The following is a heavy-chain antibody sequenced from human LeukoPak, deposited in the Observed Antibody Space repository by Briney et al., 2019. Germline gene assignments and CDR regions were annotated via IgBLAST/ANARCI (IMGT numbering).Heavy chain of an antibody. CDR3: AKEGYSRGYYSYYYMDV. CDR1: GFTFSSYA. Sequence: GGSLRLSCAASGFTFSSYAMHWVRQAPGKGLEYVSAISSNGGSTYYANSVKGRFTISRDNSKNTLYLQMGSLRAEDTAVYYCAKEGYSRGYYSYYYMDVWGKGTTVTVSS. D-gene: IGHD6-13*01. V-gene: IGHV3-64*01. CDR2: ISSNGGST. J-gene: IGHJ6*03.